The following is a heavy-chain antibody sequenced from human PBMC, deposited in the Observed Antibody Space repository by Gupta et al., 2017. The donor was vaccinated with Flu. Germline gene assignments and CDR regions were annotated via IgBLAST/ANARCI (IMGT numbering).Heavy chain of an antibody. CDR1: GFTLSSYA. V-gene: IGHV3-23*01. CDR2: MSGSGGST. J-gene: IGHJ3*02. Sequence: EVQLLESGVGWVQCGGSLRLSCAASGFTLSSYAISWALQAPGKGLEWVSAMSGSGGSTYYSDSVKGRFTISRDNSKNTLYLQMNSLRAEDTAVYYCANSYYYDSSGYAFDIWGQGTMVTVSS. D-gene: IGHD3-22*01. CDR3: ANSYYYDSSGYAFDI.